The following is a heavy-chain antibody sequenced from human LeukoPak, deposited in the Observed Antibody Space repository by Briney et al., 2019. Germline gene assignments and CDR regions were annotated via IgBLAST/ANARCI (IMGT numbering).Heavy chain of an antibody. D-gene: IGHD6-19*01. CDR3: ARNEGSSGWYHFDY. Sequence: SETLSLTCTVFGGSISTYYWSWIRQPPGKGLEWIGYIYYSGSTNYNPSLKSRVTISVDTSKNQFSLKLTSVTAADTAVYYCARNEGSSGWYHFDYWGQGTPVTVSS. J-gene: IGHJ4*02. CDR1: GGSISTYY. V-gene: IGHV4-59*01. CDR2: IYYSGST.